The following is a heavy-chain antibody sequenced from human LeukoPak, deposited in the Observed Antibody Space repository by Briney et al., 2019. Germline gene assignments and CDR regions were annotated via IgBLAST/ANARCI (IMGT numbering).Heavy chain of an antibody. CDR1: GGSISSRSYY. J-gene: IGHJ4*02. Sequence: SETLSLTCTVSGGSISSRSYYWGWIRQPPGKGLEWIGSMYYKGNTYLNPSLKSRVTISQDTSKNQFSLKLRSVTAADTAVYYCARHYDSGTYPLDYWGQGTLVTVSS. V-gene: IGHV4-39*07. D-gene: IGHD3-10*01. CDR3: ARHYDSGTYPLDY. CDR2: MYYKGNT.